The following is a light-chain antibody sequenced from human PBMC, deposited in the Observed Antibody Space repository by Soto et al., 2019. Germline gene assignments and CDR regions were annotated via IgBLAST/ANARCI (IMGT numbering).Light chain of an antibody. CDR1: SSDVGGYNY. V-gene: IGLV2-8*01. CDR2: EVS. CDR3: CSYAGSNNGDVV. Sequence: QSALTQPPSASGSPGQSVTISCTGTSSDVGGYNYVSWYQQHPGKAPKLMIYEVSKRPSGVPDRFSGSKSGNTASLTVSGLQAVDEADYYCCSYAGSNNGDVVFGGGTKLTVL. J-gene: IGLJ2*01.